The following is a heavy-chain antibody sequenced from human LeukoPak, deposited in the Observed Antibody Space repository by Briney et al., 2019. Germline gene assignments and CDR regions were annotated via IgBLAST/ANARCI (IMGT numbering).Heavy chain of an antibody. CDR2: ISGSGGST. CDR1: GFTFSSYG. D-gene: IGHD3-22*01. CDR3: AKDLAVPRRYYDSSGYGFDY. Sequence: GGTLRLSCAASGFTFSSYGMSWVRQAPGKGLEWVSAISGSGGSTYYADSVKGRFTISRDNSKNTLYLQMNSLRAEDTAVYYCAKDLAVPRRYYDSSGYGFDYWGQGTLVTVSS. V-gene: IGHV3-23*01. J-gene: IGHJ4*02.